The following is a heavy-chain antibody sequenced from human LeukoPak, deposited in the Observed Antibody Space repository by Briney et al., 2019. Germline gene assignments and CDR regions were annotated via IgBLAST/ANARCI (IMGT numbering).Heavy chain of an antibody. CDR3: ARGVYYFDSSTYYFDH. V-gene: IGHV1-3*01. D-gene: IGHD3-22*01. Sequence: GASVKVSCKASGYTFTSYAMHWVRQAPGQRLEWMGWINVGNGNTKYSQKFQGRVTIVSDTSASTAYMELSSLRSEDTAVYYCARGVYYFDSSTYYFDHWGQGTLVTVSS. CDR2: INVGNGNT. J-gene: IGHJ4*02. CDR1: GYTFTSYA.